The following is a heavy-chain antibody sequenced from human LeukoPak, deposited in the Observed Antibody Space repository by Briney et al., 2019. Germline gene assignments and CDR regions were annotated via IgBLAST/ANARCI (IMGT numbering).Heavy chain of an antibody. CDR1: GFTFSNYW. D-gene: IGHD4-23*01. J-gene: IGHJ1*01. CDR3: ARGRTTVVTQEYFQH. CDR2: IKQDGSEK. V-gene: IGHV3-7*03. Sequence: GGSLRLSCAASGFTFSNYWMSWVRQAPGKGLEWVANIKQDGSEKYYVDSVKGRFTISRDNAKNSLYLQMNSLRAEDTAVYYCARGRTTVVTQEYFQHWGQGTLVTVSS.